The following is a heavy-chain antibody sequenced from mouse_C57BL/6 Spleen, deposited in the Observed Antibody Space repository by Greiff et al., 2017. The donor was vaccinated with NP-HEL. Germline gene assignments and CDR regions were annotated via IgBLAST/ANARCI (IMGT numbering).Heavy chain of an antibody. Sequence: EVRLVESGGGLVQPKGSLKLSCAASGFTFNTYAMHWVRQAPGKGVEWVARIRSKSSNYATYYADSVKDRFTISRDDSQSMLYLQMNNLKTEDTAMYYCGREGQLRLRGYFDYWGQGTTLTVSS. V-gene: IGHV10-3*01. CDR2: IRSKSSNYAT. J-gene: IGHJ2*01. CDR1: GFTFNTYA. CDR3: GREGQLRLRGYFDY. D-gene: IGHD3-2*02.